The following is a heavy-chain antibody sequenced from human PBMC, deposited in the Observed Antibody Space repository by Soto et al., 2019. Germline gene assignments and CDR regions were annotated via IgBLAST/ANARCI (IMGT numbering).Heavy chain of an antibody. Sequence: SEPLSLTCAVSGVSIISGNWCTCVRQSPQRGLEYIGEIFHDGTANYYPSFERRVAISVDTSKNQFSLKLTSVTAADTAIYFCARLVYDTRLNYMYFDFWGQGTLVTVSS. CDR3: ARLVYDTRLNYMYFDF. V-gene: IGHV4-4*02. CDR2: IFHDGTA. CDR1: GVSIISGNW. J-gene: IGHJ4*02. D-gene: IGHD3-10*01.